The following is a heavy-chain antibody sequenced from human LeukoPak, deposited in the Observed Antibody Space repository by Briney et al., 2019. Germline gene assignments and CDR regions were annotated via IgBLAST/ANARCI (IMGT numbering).Heavy chain of an antibody. CDR3: ARREVGVTFDY. V-gene: IGHV3-48*04. J-gene: IGHJ4*02. Sequence: GGSLRLSCAASGFTFSSYSMNWVRQAPGKGLEWVSYISSSSSTIYYADSVKGRFTISRDNAKNSLYLQMNSLRAEDTAVYYCARREVGVTFDYWGQGTLVTVSS. D-gene: IGHD1-26*01. CDR2: ISSSSSTI. CDR1: GFTFSSYS.